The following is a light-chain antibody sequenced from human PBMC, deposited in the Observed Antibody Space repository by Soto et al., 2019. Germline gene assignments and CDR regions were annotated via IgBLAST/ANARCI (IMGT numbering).Light chain of an antibody. J-gene: IGKJ1*01. Sequence: DIQMTQSPSTLSASVGDRVTITCRASQSISSWLAWYQQKPGKAPKLLIYDASSLESGVPSRFSGSGSGTELTHTICSLQPDDFATYYCQQYNSYSGTFGQGTKVEIK. CDR1: QSISSW. CDR3: QQYNSYSGT. V-gene: IGKV1-5*01. CDR2: DAS.